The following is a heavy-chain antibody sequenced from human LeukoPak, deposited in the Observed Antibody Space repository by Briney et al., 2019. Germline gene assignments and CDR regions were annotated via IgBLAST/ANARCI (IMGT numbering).Heavy chain of an antibody. CDR1: GGSISSGSYY. J-gene: IGHJ5*01. Sequence: PSETLSLTCTVSGGSISSGSYYWGWIRQPPGKGLEWIGSVYHSGSTYYNPSLKSRVTISVDTSKNQLSLKLTSVTAADTAVYYCARQATLTTSNWFDSWGQGTLVTVSS. D-gene: IGHD4-11*01. CDR2: VYHSGST. V-gene: IGHV4-39*01. CDR3: ARQATLTTSNWFDS.